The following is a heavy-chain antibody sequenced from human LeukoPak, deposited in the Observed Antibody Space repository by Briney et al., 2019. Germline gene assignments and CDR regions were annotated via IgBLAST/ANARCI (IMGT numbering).Heavy chain of an antibody. V-gene: IGHV1-24*01. J-gene: IGHJ4*02. D-gene: IGHD4-11*01. CDR3: ATDNSNYYYFDY. CDR2: FDPEDGET. Sequence: ASVKVSCKASGYTFTSYGISWVRQAPGQGLEWMGGFDPEDGETIYAQKFQGRVTMTEDTSTDTAYMELSSLRSEDTAVYYCATDNSNYYYFDYWGQGTLVTVSS. CDR1: GYTFTSYG.